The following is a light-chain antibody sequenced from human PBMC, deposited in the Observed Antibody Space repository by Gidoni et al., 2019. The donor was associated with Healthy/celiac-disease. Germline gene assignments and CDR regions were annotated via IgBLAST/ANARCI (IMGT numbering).Light chain of an antibody. CDR1: QSVLYRSNNENY. CDR3: QQYYSIPYT. V-gene: IGKV4-1*01. CDR2: WAS. J-gene: IGKJ2*01. Sequence: DIVMTQSPDSLAVSLGERATINCKSSQSVLYRSNNENYLAWYQQKAGQPPKLLIYWASTRESGVPDRFSGSGSGTDFTLAISSLQAEDVAVYYCQQYYSIPYTFXQXTKVEI.